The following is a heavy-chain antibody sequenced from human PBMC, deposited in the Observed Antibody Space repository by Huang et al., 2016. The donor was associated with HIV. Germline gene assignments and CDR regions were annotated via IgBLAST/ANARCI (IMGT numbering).Heavy chain of an antibody. CDR1: GYYFPTYW. V-gene: IGHV5-51*01. J-gene: IGHJ5*02. Sequence: EVQLVQSGAEVKKPGESLKISCKTFGYYFPTYWIGWVRQMPGKGLEVMGVIYPGDSDTRYSPSFQGQVTFSVDKSISTAYLQWNSLKASDTAMYYCALTGTYVSWGQGTLVTVSS. D-gene: IGHD1-7*01. CDR2: IYPGDSDT. CDR3: ALTGTYVS.